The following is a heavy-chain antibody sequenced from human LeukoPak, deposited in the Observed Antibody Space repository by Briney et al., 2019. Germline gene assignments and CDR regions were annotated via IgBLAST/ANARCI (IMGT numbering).Heavy chain of an antibody. Sequence: GGTLRLSCSASGFTFTTYGMNWVRQAPGKGLEWVSYISSSGSTIYYADSVKGRFTISRDNAKNSLYLQMNSLRAEDTAVYYCAELGITMIGGVWGKGTTVTISS. V-gene: IGHV3-48*03. CDR1: GFTFTTYG. CDR3: AELGITMIGGV. CDR2: ISSSGSTI. D-gene: IGHD3-10*02. J-gene: IGHJ6*04.